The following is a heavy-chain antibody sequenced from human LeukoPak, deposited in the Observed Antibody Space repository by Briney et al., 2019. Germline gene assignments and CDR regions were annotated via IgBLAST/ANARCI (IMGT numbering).Heavy chain of an antibody. CDR1: GGTFSSYT. D-gene: IGHD3-3*01. CDR3: ARALRFLEWLPGDYSYYGMDV. Sequence: GSSVKVSCKASGGTFSSYTISWVRQAPGQGLEWMGRIIPILGIANYAQKFQGRVTITADKSTSTAYMELSSLRSEDTAVYYCARALRFLEWLPGDYSYYGMDVWGQGTTVTVSS. V-gene: IGHV1-69*02. J-gene: IGHJ6*02. CDR2: IIPILGIA.